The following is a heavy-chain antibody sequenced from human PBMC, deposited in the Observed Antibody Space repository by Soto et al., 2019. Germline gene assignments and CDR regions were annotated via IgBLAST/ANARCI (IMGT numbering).Heavy chain of an antibody. CDR1: GYPFTSYG. J-gene: IGHJ4*02. Sequence: ASVKVSCKASGYPFTSYGITWVRQAPGQGLEWMGWISTYDGNTNYVESLQGRVTMTTDTSTTTAYMEVRSLRSDDTAVYYCARVMTTFGVISKRPAHWGQGTLVTVSS. CDR2: ISTYDGNT. V-gene: IGHV1-18*04. CDR3: ARVMTTFGVISKRPAH. D-gene: IGHD3-3*01.